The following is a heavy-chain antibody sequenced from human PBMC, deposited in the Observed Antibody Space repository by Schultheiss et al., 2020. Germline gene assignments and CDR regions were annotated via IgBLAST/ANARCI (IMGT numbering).Heavy chain of an antibody. Sequence: GGSLRLSCAASGFTVSSNYMSWVRQAPGKGLEWVSGISWNSGSIGYADSVKGRFTISRDNSKNTLYLQMNSLRAEDTALYYCAKEARVRSSGIDYWGQGTLVTVSS. V-gene: IGHV3-53*01. CDR3: AKEARVRSSGIDY. CDR1: GFTVSSNY. J-gene: IGHJ4*02. CDR2: ISWNSGSI. D-gene: IGHD6-6*01.